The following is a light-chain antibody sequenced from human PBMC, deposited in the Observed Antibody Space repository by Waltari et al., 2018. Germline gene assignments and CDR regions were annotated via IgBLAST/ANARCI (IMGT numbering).Light chain of an antibody. CDR2: QDT. CDR1: KLNDKS. V-gene: IGLV3-1*01. Sequence: SNELTQPPSVSVSPGQTATITCPPDKLNDKSAYWYHQKPGQSPVLVIFQDTKRPSGIPERFSGSTSGNTATLTITGTHPMDEADFYCQAWDGTTAVFGGGTKLTVL. J-gene: IGLJ2*01. CDR3: QAWDGTTAV.